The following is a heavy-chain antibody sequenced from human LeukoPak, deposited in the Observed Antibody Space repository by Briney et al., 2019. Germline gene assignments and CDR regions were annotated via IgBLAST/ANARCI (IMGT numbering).Heavy chain of an antibody. D-gene: IGHD3-22*01. CDR1: GFSLSTSGVG. V-gene: IGHV2-5*02. J-gene: IGHJ3*02. CDR2: IYWDDDK. Sequence: SGPTLVNPTQTLTLTCTFSGFSLSTSGVGVGWIRQPPGVALEWLALIYWDDDKRYSPSLKSRLTITKDTSKNQVVLRMTNMDPVDTATYYCARRRDDYYDSSGYTYAFDIWGQGTLVTVSS. CDR3: ARRRDDYYDSSGYTYAFDI.